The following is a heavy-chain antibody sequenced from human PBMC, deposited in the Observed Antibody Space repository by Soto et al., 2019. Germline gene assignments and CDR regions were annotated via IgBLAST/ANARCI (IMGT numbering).Heavy chain of an antibody. V-gene: IGHV3-9*01. D-gene: IGHD3-22*01. CDR3: AKDIGPDYYDSSGPGNWFDP. Sequence: EVQLVESGGGLVQPGRSLRLSCAASGFTFDDYAMHWVRQAPEKGLEWVSGISWNSGSIGYADSVKGRFTISRDNAKNSLYLQMNSLRAEDTALYYCAKDIGPDYYDSSGPGNWFDPWGQGTLVTVSS. CDR1: GFTFDDYA. J-gene: IGHJ5*02. CDR2: ISWNSGSI.